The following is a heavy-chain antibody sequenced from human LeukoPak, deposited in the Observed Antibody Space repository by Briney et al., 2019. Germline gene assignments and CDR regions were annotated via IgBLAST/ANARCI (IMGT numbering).Heavy chain of an antibody. V-gene: IGHV3-23*01. CDR3: AKGSYYDSSGSFYFDY. CDR2: ISGSGDNT. CDR1: GFTFSSYA. J-gene: IGHJ4*02. Sequence: GGSLRLSCAVSGFTFSSYAMSWVRQAPGKGLEWVSGISGSGDNTYYADSVKGRFTISRDNSKNTLYVQVNSLGTEDTAAYYCAKGSYYDSSGSFYFDYWGQGTLVTVSS. D-gene: IGHD3-22*01.